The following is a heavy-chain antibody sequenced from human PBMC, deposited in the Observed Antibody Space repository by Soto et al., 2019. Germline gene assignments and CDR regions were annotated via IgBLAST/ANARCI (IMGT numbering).Heavy chain of an antibody. D-gene: IGHD2-8*01. Sequence: SETLSLTCTVSGGSISSYYWSWIRQPPGKGLEWIGYIYYSGSTNYNPSLKSRVTISVDTSKNQFSLKLSSVTAADTAVYYCARVVNGNWFDPWGQGTLVTVSS. CDR1: GGSISSYY. CDR3: ARVVNGNWFDP. V-gene: IGHV4-59*01. J-gene: IGHJ5*02. CDR2: IYYSGST.